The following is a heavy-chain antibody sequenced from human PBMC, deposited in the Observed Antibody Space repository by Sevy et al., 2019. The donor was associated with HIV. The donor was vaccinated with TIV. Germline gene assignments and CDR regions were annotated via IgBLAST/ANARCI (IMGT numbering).Heavy chain of an antibody. J-gene: IGHJ2*01. D-gene: IGHD3-10*01. CDR1: GFSFGDYD. CDR3: VRGSPSGSDILLGASNADNGYFDL. V-gene: IGHV3-13*01. Sequence: GGSLRLSCAASGFSFGDYDMHWVRQLSGKGLEWVSSIGTAGDTYYVGSVEGRVTISREKATNSVYLRMISLRAGDPATYYRVRGSPSGSDILLGASNADNGYFDLWGRGTLVTVSS. CDR2: IGTAGDT.